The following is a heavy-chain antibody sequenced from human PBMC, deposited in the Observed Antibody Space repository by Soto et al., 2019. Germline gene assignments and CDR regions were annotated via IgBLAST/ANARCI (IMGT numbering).Heavy chain of an antibody. D-gene: IGHD1-1*01. V-gene: IGHV1-46*01. CDR3: ARDGTFGYYYYYGMDV. CDR2: INPSGGST. Sequence: VASVKVSCKASGYTFTSYYMHWVRQAPGQGLEWMGIINPSGGSTSYAQKFQGRVTMTRDTSTSTVYMELSSLRSEDTAVYYCARDGTFGYYYYYGMDVWGQGTTVTVSS. J-gene: IGHJ6*02. CDR1: GYTFTSYY.